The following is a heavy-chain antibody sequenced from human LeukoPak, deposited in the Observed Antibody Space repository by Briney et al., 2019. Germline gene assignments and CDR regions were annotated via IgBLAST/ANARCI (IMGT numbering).Heavy chain of an antibody. J-gene: IGHJ6*02. CDR3: ARGGEAPYDFWSGYYTGGYYYYGMDV. D-gene: IGHD3-3*01. Sequence: GGSLRISCAASGFTFSSYAMHWVRQAPGKGLEWVAVISYDGSNKYYADSVKGRFTISRDNSKNTLYLQMNSLRAEDTAVYYCARGGEAPYDFWSGYYTGGYYYYGMDVWGQGTTVTVSS. CDR1: GFTFSSYA. CDR2: ISYDGSNK. V-gene: IGHV3-30-3*01.